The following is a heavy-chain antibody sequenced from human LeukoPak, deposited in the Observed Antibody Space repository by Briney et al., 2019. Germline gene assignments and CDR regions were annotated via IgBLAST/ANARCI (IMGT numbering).Heavy chain of an antibody. CDR1: GFTFSSYW. CDR2: INHSGST. CDR3: ARGTYYYDSSRFGADY. D-gene: IGHD3-22*01. J-gene: IGHJ4*02. Sequence: PGGSLRLSCAASGFTFSSYWMSWIRQPPGKGLEWIGEINHSGSTNYNPSLKSRVTISVDTSKNQFSLKLSSVTAADTAVYYCARGTYYYDSSRFGADYWGQGTLVTVSS. V-gene: IGHV4-34*01.